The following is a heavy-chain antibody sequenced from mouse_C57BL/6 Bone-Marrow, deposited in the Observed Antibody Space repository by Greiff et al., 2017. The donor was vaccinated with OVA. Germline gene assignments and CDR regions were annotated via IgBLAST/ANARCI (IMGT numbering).Heavy chain of an antibody. V-gene: IGHV5-4*03. CDR3: ATYGYYHY. CDR2: ISDGGSYT. J-gene: IGHJ2*01. D-gene: IGHD2-3*01. CDR1: GFTFSSYA. Sequence: EVKLQESGGGLVKPGGSLKLSCAASGFTFSSYAMSWVRQTPEKRLEWVATISDGGSYTYYPDNVKGRFTISRDNAKNNLYLQMSHLKSEDTAMYYCATYGYYHYWGQGTTLTVSS.